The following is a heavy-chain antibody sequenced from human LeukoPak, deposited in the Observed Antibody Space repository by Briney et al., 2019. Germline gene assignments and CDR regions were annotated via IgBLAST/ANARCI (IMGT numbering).Heavy chain of an antibody. D-gene: IGHD3-22*01. CDR1: GGTFSSYA. J-gene: IGHJ4*02. CDR3: ARDRGEYYDSSGYYCDY. V-gene: IGHV1-69*04. Sequence: GSSVKVSCKASGGTFSSYAISWVRPAPGQGLEWMGRLIPILGIANYAQKFQGRVTITADKSTSTAYMELSSLRSEDTAVYYCARDRGEYYDSSGYYCDYWGQGTLVTVSS. CDR2: LIPILGIA.